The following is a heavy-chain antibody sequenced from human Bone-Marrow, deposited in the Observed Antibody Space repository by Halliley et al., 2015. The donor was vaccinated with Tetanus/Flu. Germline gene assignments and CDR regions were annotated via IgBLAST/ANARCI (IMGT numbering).Heavy chain of an antibody. D-gene: IGHD3-22*01. CDR3: ARAREYYFDGSGFFYFDY. J-gene: IGHJ4*02. Sequence: PGDSPTRYSPSFQGQVPISVDKSISTAYLQWSSLKASDTAMYYCARAREYYFDGSGFFYFDYWGQGTLVTVSS. V-gene: IGHV5-51*01. CDR2: PGDSPT.